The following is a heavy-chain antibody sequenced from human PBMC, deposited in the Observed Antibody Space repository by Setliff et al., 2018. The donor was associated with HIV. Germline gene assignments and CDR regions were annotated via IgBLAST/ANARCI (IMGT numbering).Heavy chain of an antibody. CDR1: GFIFSDSA. J-gene: IGHJ6*03. CDR2: IRSKANSYAT. D-gene: IGHD2-15*01. V-gene: IGHV3-73*01. CDR3: ARQGVAGYYYYYTDV. Sequence: PGGSLRLSCAASGFIFSDSAMHWVRQASGKGLEWVGRIRSKANSYATMYAASVKGRFAISGDDSNNTAYLQMNSLEIEDTAVYYCARQGVAGYYYYYTDVWGKGTTVTVSS.